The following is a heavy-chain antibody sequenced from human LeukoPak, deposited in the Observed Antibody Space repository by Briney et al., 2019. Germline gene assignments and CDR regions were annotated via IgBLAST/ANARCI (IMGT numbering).Heavy chain of an antibody. D-gene: IGHD4-23*01. J-gene: IGHJ4*02. V-gene: IGHV3-48*03. CDR1: GFTFSSYE. CDR3: ARDRGYHDYGGIHNYYFDY. CDR2: ISSSGSTI. Sequence: GGSLRLSCAASGFTFSSYEVNWVRQAPGKGLEWVSYISSSGSTIYYADSVKGRFTISRDNAKNSLYLQMNSLRAEDTAVYYCARDRGYHDYGGIHNYYFDYWGQGTLVTVSS.